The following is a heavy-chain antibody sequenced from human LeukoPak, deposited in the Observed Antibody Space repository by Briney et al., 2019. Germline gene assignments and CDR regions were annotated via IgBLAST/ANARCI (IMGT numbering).Heavy chain of an antibody. J-gene: IGHJ3*02. Sequence: SETLSLTCTVPGGSISSYYWSWIRQPPGKGLEWIGYIYYSGSPNYKPSLKSRVTISVDTSKNQFSLKLSSVTAADTAVYYCARERPTVTTTGGAFDIWGQGTMVTVSS. CDR3: ARERPTVTTTGGAFDI. CDR1: GGSISSYY. V-gene: IGHV4-59*01. CDR2: IYYSGSP. D-gene: IGHD4-17*01.